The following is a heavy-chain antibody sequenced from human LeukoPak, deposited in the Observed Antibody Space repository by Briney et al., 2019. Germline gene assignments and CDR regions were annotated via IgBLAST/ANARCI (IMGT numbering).Heavy chain of an antibody. CDR1: GYSFTSYW. J-gene: IGHJ4*02. Sequence: GESLKISCKGSGYSFTSYWIGWVRQMPGKSLEWMGIIYPGDSDTRYSPSSQGQVTISADKSISTAYLQWSSLKASDTAMYYCARREDYYGSGSYSNYFDYWGQGTLVTVSS. V-gene: IGHV5-51*01. D-gene: IGHD3-10*01. CDR3: ARREDYYGSGSYSNYFDY. CDR2: IYPGDSDT.